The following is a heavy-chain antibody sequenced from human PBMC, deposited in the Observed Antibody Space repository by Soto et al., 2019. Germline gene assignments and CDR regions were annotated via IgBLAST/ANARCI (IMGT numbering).Heavy chain of an antibody. Sequence: ASVKVSCKASGYTFTVYYMHWVRQAPGQGLEWMGWINPNSGGTNYAQKFQGWVTMTRDTSISTAYMELSRLRSDDTAVYYCARARITMVRGVSNWFDPWGQGTLVTVSS. J-gene: IGHJ5*02. CDR3: ARARITMVRGVSNWFDP. D-gene: IGHD3-10*01. CDR2: INPNSGGT. CDR1: GYTFTVYY. V-gene: IGHV1-2*04.